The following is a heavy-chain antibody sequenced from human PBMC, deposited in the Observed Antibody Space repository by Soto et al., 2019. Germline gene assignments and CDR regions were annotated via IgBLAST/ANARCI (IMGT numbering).Heavy chain of an antibody. J-gene: IGHJ4*02. Sequence: SETLSLTCTVSGGSIRSYYWSWIRQPPGKGLEWIGYIYYTGTTNYNPSLKSRVTISVDTSKNQVSLKPNPVTAADTAIYYCARAIDFDYWGQGALVTVSS. CDR2: IYYTGTT. CDR3: ARAIDFDY. V-gene: IGHV4-59*01. CDR1: GGSIRSYY.